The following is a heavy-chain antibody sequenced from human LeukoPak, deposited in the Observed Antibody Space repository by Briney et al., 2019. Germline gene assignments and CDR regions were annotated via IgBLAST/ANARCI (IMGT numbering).Heavy chain of an antibody. J-gene: IGHJ4*02. V-gene: IGHV4-39*01. Sequence: SETLSLTCTVSGGSISSSSYYWGWIRQPPGKGLEWIGSIYYSGSTYYNPSLKSRVTISVDTSKNQFSLKLSSVTAADTAVYYCASLPYYYDGSGYYYSENYFDYWGQGTLVTVSS. CDR3: ASLPYYYDGSGYYYSENYFDY. D-gene: IGHD3-22*01. CDR1: GGSISSSSYY. CDR2: IYYSGST.